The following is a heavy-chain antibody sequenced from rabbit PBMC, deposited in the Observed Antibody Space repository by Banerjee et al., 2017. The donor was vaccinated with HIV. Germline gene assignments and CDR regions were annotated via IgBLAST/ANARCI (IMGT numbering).Heavy chain of an antibody. D-gene: IGHD2-1*01. CDR1: GLSFSSSYY. CDR2: IHGGGGIT. V-gene: IGHV1S45*01. J-gene: IGHJ4*01. Sequence: QEQLVESGGGLVTLGGSLTLTCAASGLSFSSSYYMCWVRQAPGKGLEWIGCIHGGGGITYYASWVNGRFTISKTSSTTVTLQMTSLTVADTAAYFCARSGMTTMTIFDLWGQGTLVTVS. CDR3: ARSGMTTMTIFDL.